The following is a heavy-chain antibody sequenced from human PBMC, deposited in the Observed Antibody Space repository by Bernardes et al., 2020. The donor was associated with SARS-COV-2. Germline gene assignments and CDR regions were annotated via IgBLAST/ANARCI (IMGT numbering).Heavy chain of an antibody. CDR1: GGSINSANW. J-gene: IGHJ4*02. Sequence: SETLSLTCAVSGGSINSANWWSWVRQPPGGGLEWIGEIFHTGNTKYNPSLESRVSISLDKSKNQFSLKLTSVTAADTAVYFCAREEAIFGLDPLPYYPDYWGQGTLVTVSS. CDR2: IFHTGNT. D-gene: IGHD3-3*01. V-gene: IGHV4-4*02. CDR3: AREEAIFGLDPLPYYPDY.